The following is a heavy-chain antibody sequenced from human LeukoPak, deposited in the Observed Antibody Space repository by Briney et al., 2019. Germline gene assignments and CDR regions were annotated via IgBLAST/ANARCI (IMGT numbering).Heavy chain of an antibody. CDR1: GYTFTSYD. V-gene: IGHV1-8*03. J-gene: IGHJ5*02. CDR3: ARPGRRYNWFDP. D-gene: IGHD1-26*01. Sequence: ASVKVSCKASGYTFTSYDINWVRQATGQGLEWMGWMNPNSGNTGYAQKFQGRVTITRNTSISTAYMALSSLRSEDTAVYYCARPGRRYNWFDPWGQGTLVTVSS. CDR2: MNPNSGNT.